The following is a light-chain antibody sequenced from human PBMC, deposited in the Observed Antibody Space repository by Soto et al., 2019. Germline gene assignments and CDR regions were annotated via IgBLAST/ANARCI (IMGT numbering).Light chain of an antibody. Sequence: IQLTQSPSSLSASVGDRVTITCRASQGISSYLAWYQQKPWKAPKLLIYAASTLQSGVPSRFSGSGSGTDFTLTISSLQPEDFATYYCQQLNSYLSTFGQGPRLEIK. CDR3: QQLNSYLST. J-gene: IGKJ5*01. CDR2: AAS. V-gene: IGKV1-9*01. CDR1: QGISSY.